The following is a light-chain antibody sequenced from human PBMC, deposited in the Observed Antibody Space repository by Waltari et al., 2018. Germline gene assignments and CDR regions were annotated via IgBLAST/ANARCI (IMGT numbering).Light chain of an antibody. Sequence: EIVMTQSPATVSVSPGERVTLSCRASQTIRSTFLAWYQQKPGQAPSLLIHGLSSRASGIPARFSASGSGTEFTLTISSLQSEDFAVYYCQQYSDWPLTFGGGTKVEIK. V-gene: IGKV3-15*01. CDR1: QTIRST. CDR2: GLS. J-gene: IGKJ4*01. CDR3: QQYSDWPLT.